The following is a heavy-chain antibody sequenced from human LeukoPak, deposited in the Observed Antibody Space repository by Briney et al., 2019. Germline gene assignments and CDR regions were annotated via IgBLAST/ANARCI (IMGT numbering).Heavy chain of an antibody. CDR2: FDPEDGET. J-gene: IGHJ5*02. V-gene: IGHV1-24*01. CDR3: ATVRHYYDSSGYYYEFWFDP. Sequence: GASVKVSCKVSGYTLTELSMHWVRQAPGKGLEWMGGFDPEDGETIYAQKFQGRVTMTEDTSTDTAYMELSSLRSEDTAVYYCATVRHYYDSSGYYYEFWFDPWGQGTLVTVSS. D-gene: IGHD3-22*01. CDR1: GYTLTELS.